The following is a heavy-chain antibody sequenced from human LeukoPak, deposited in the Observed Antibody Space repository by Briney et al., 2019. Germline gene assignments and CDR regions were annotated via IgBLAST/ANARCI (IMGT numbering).Heavy chain of an antibody. V-gene: IGHV3-33*06. CDR2: IWSDGTNK. CDR1: GFTFSHFG. Sequence: PGGSMRLSCAASGFTFSHFGFHWVRQAPGKGLEWVAVIWSDGTNKYYGDSVKGRFIIQRDDSQKTVYLQMNRLRAEGTAIYYCAKDAQRGFDYSNSLEYWGQGSLVTVSS. J-gene: IGHJ4*02. D-gene: IGHD4-11*01. CDR3: AKDAQRGFDYSNSLEY.